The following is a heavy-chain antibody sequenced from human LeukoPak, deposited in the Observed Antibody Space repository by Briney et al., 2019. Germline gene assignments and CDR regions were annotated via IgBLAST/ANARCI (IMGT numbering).Heavy chain of an antibody. V-gene: IGHV3-48*01. CDR3: ARVLGGSGSYSYFDY. CDR2: ISSPSRII. Sequence: GGSLRLSCAASGFTFNTYSMNWVRQAPGKGLEWISYISSPSRIIYYADSVKGRFTVSRDNVKNSLYLQMNSLRAEDTAVYYCARVLGGSGSYSYFDYWGQGTLVTVSS. J-gene: IGHJ4*02. D-gene: IGHD3-10*01. CDR1: GFTFNTYS.